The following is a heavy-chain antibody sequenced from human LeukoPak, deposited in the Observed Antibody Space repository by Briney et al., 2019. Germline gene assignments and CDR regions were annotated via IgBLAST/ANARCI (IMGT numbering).Heavy chain of an antibody. CDR3: ARAAKYYYDSSGYWYY. CDR1: GFTFSSYA. V-gene: IGHV3-23*01. J-gene: IGHJ4*02. Sequence: GGSLRLSCAAAGFTFSSYAMSWVRQAPGKGLEWVSAISGSGGSTYYADSVKGRFTISRDNSKNTLYLHMNSLRAEDTAVYYCARAAKYYYDSSGYWYYWGQGTLVTVSS. D-gene: IGHD3-22*01. CDR2: ISGSGGST.